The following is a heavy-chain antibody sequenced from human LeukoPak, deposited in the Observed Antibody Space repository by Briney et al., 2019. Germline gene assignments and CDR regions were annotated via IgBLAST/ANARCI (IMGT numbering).Heavy chain of an antibody. V-gene: IGHV1-18*01. CDR1: GYTFTSYG. CDR2: ISAYNGNT. J-gene: IGHJ3*01. Sequence: GASVKVSCKASGYTFTSYGISWVRQAPGQGLEWMGWISAYNGNTNYAQKLQGRVTMTTDTSTSTAYMELRSLRSDDTAVYYCARDMQPLLYGRWFDPRGQGTMVTVSS. CDR3: ARDMQPLLYGRWFDP. D-gene: IGHD2-2*02.